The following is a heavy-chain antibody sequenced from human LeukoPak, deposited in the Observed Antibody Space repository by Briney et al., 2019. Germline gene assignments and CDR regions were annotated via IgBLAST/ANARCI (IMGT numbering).Heavy chain of an antibody. J-gene: IGHJ4*02. D-gene: IGHD6-25*01. V-gene: IGHV1-8*01. Sequence: ASVKLSCEASGYTFTTYDINWVRQATGQGLEWMGWMSPNSGNTGYAQKFQGRVTMTRDTSINTAYMELSSLTSEDTAVYFCARGVTAGVDFWGQGTLVTVSS. CDR3: ARGVTAGVDF. CDR2: MSPNSGNT. CDR1: GYTFTTYD.